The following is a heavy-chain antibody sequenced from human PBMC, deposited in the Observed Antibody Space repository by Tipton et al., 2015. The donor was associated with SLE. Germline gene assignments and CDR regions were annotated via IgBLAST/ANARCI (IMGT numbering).Heavy chain of an antibody. D-gene: IGHD4-23*01. CDR1: GYYISSGYF. V-gene: IGHV4-38-2*01. J-gene: IGHJ5*02. Sequence: LRLSCAVSGYYISSGYFWGWIRQPPGKGLEWSGEIHHSGSTNYNPSLKSRLTISMDTSKNHFSLKMTSVTAADTAVYYCARGGYGGNSPWGQGTLVTVSS. CDR2: IHHSGST. CDR3: ARGGYGGNSP.